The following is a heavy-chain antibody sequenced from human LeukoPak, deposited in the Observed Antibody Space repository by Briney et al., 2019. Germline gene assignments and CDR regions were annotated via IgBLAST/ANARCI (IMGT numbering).Heavy chain of an antibody. CDR3: ARDQGSSSWYYYYGMDV. CDR1: GYTFTSYY. CDR2: INPSGGST. D-gene: IGHD6-13*01. J-gene: IGHJ6*02. V-gene: IGHV1-46*01. Sequence: ASVKVSCKASGYTFTSYYLHWVRQAPGQGLEWMGIINPSGGSTTYAQKFQGRVTMTRDTSTSTVYMELSSLRSEGTAVCYCARDQGSSSWYYYYGMDVWGQGTTVTVSS.